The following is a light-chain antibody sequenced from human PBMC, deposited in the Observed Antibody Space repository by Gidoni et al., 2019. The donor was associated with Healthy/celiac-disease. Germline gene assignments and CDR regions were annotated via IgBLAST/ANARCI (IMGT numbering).Light chain of an antibody. V-gene: IGLV2-14*03. CDR3: SSYTSSSTRV. CDR2: DVS. CDR1: SSDVGGYNY. J-gene: IGLJ3*02. Sequence: QSALTQPAPVSGSPGPSITISCTGTSSDVGGYNYVSWYQQHPGKAPNLMIYDVSNRPSGVSNRFSGSKSGNTASLTISGLQAEDEADYYCSSYTSSSTRVFGGGTKLTVL.